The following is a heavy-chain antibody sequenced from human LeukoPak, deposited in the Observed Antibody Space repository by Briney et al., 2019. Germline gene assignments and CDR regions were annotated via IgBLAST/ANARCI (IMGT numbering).Heavy chain of an antibody. CDR1: GYTFTGYF. V-gene: IGHV1-2*02. CDR2: MNPSSGAT. J-gene: IGHJ4*02. Sequence: ASVKVSCKASGYTFTGYFIHWVRQAPGQGLEWMGWMNPSSGATNYAQNFQGRVTLTREMSISTAYMEVSRLLSDDTAVYYCARVTYDRSGYYNGIPYWGQGTLVIISS. CDR3: ARVTYDRSGYYNGIPY. D-gene: IGHD3-22*01.